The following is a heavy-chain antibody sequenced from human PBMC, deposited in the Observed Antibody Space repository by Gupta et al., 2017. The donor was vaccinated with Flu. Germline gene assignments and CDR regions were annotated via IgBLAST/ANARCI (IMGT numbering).Heavy chain of an antibody. V-gene: IGHV3-7*01. CDR3: ARDQNYYYGMDV. J-gene: IGHJ6*02. CDR1: GFTFISYW. CDR2: IKQDGSEK. Sequence: EVQLVESGGGLVQPGGSLRLSCAASGFTFISYWLSWVRQAPGKGLEWVANIKQDGSEKYYVDSVKGRFTISRDNAKNSLYLQMNSLRAEDTAVYYCARDQNYYYGMDVWGQGTTVTVSS.